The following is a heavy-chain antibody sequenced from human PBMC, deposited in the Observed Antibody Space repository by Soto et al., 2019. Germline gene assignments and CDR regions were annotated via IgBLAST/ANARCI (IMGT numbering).Heavy chain of an antibody. J-gene: IGHJ4*02. CDR1: GASVSSTKW. V-gene: IGHV4-4*02. Sequence: SETLSLTCAVSGASVSSTKWWSWVRQSPGKGLEWIGEIHHSETTNYNPSLESRVTISVDTSKNQFSLKLSSVTAADTAVYYCARYGGNSKFDYWGQGTLVTVSS. CDR2: IHHSETT. CDR3: ARYGGNSKFDY. D-gene: IGHD2-21*02.